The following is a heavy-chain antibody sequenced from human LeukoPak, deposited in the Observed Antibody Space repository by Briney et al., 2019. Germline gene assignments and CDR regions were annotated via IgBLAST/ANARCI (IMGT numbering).Heavy chain of an antibody. D-gene: IGHD4-11*01. CDR3: ATEMTSVVPDY. J-gene: IGHJ4*02. CDR2: FDPENDER. Sequence: ASVKVSCKVFGHNLSELTMHWVRQAPGKGLEWMGGFDPENDERMYAGKFRGRVTMTEDISTDTAYMELSSLRSEDTAVYFCATEMTSVVPDYWGQGTLVTVSS. CDR1: GHNLSELT. V-gene: IGHV1-24*01.